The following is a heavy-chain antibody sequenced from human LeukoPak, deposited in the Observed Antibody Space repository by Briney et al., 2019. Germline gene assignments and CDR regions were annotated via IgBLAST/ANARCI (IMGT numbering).Heavy chain of an antibody. CDR3: ARVVLGEEYYYYYYMDV. CDR1: GGSISSYY. J-gene: IGHJ6*03. Sequence: SETLSLTCTVSGGSISSYYWSWIRQPAGKGLEWIGRIYTSGSTNYNPSLKSRVTMSVDTSKNQFSLKLSSLTAADTAVYYCARVVLGEEYYYYYYMDVWGKGTTVTVSS. CDR2: IYTSGST. D-gene: IGHD3-16*01. V-gene: IGHV4-4*07.